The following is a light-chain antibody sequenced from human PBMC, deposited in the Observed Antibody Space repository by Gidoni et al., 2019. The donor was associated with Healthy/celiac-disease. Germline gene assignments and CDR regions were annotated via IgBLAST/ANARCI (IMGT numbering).Light chain of an antibody. Sequence: IQMTQSPSSLSASVGDRVTITCQASPDISNYLNWYQQKPGKAPKLLIYDASNLETGVPSRFSGSGSGTDFTFTISSLQPEDIATYYWQQYDNLPLTFGGGTKVEIK. CDR2: DAS. CDR3: QQYDNLPLT. J-gene: IGKJ4*01. CDR1: PDISNY. V-gene: IGKV1-33*01.